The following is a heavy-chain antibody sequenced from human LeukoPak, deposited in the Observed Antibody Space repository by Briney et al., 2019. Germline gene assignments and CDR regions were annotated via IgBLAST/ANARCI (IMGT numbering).Heavy chain of an antibody. V-gene: IGHV3-30-3*01. CDR3: ARAVAAGNYLDY. CDR1: GFTFSSYA. J-gene: IGHJ4*02. Sequence: GRSLRLSCADSGFTFSSYAMQWVRQAPGKGLEWVAVISYDGSNKYYADSVKGRFTISRDNSKNTLYLQMNSLRAEDTAVYYCARAVAAGNYLDYWGPRTLVTVSS. D-gene: IGHD6-13*01. CDR2: ISYDGSNK.